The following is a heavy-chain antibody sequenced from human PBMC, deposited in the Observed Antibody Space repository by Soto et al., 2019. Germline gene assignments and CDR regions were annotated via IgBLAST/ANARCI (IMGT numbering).Heavy chain of an antibody. CDR2: INHSGST. V-gene: IGHV4-34*01. J-gene: IGHJ6*03. D-gene: IGHD3-3*01. CDR1: GGSFSGYY. Sequence: SETLSLTCAVYGGSFSGYYWSWIRQPPGKGLEWIGEINHSGSTNYNPSLKSRVTISVDTSKNQFSLKLSSVTAADTAVYYCARGFWSGYYRYYHYYMDVWGKGTTVTVSS. CDR3: ARGFWSGYYRYYHYYMDV.